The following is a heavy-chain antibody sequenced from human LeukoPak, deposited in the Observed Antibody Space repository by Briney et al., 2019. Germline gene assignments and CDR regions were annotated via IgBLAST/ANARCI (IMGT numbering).Heavy chain of an antibody. J-gene: IGHJ4*02. V-gene: IGHV1-18*01. D-gene: IGHD2-2*01. CDR2: ISAYNGNT. CDR3: ARTSIVVVPAAPFVDY. CDR1: GYTFTSYG. Sequence: ASVKVSCKASGYTFTSYGISWVRQAPGQGLEWMGWISAYNGNTNYAQKLQGRVTMTTDTSTSTAYMELRSLRSHDTAVYYCARTSIVVVPAAPFVDYWGQGTLVTVSS.